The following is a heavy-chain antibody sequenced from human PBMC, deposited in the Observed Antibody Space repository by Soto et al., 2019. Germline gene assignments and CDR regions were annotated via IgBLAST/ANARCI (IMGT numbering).Heavy chain of an antibody. CDR2: IHGGNGNT. J-gene: IGHJ4*02. CDR1: GYTFAFYA. CDR3: ARNRRSTSSVGYYFDY. V-gene: IGHV1-3*01. D-gene: IGHD1-26*01. Sequence: QVHLVQSGAEVKKPGASVKVSCKASGYTFAFYAIHWLRQAPGQRLEWVGWIHGGNGNTRYSQKCQGRVTTTWAAAANTAYMELTSLRPEDTAVYYCARNRRSTSSVGYYFDYWGQGTLVTVSS.